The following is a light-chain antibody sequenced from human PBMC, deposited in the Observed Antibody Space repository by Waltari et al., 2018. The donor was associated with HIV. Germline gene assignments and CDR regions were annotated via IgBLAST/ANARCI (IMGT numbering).Light chain of an antibody. Sequence: DVVMTQSPLSLPVTLGQPASISCRSSQSLLYSDVHTYLNWFQQRPGQSPTRLIYKVSNRDSVVPDRFSGSGSGTEFTLTIRSLQSEDSAVYHCQQYDDWPPFTFGQGTKLEIK. V-gene: IGKV2-30*01. CDR1: QSLLYSDVHTY. CDR3: QQYDDWPPFT. CDR2: KVS. J-gene: IGKJ2*01.